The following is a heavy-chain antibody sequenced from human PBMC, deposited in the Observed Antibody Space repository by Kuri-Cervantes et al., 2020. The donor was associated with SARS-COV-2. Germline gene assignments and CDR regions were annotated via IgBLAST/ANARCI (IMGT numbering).Heavy chain of an antibody. Sequence: GGSLRLSCEASGFTFSSYSMNWVRQAPGKGLEWVSYISSSSSTIYYADSVKGRFTISRDNAKNSLYVQMNSLRAEDTAVYYCARRGGYLPPDAFDIWGQGTMVTVSS. J-gene: IGHJ3*02. CDR2: ISSSSSTI. V-gene: IGHV3-48*01. CDR1: GFTFSSYS. D-gene: IGHD3-16*02. CDR3: ARRGGYLPPDAFDI.